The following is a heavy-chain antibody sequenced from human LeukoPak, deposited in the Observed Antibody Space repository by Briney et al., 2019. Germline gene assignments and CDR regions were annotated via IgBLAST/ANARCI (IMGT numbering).Heavy chain of an antibody. Sequence: GGSLRLSCAASGFPSDNWRMHWVRQAPGKGLEWLALIHFDGTHKYYLDSVKGRFTISRDNSKNTLYLQMNSLRPEDTAVYYCAKDDNGPQDYWGQGILVTVSS. D-gene: IGHD1-14*01. CDR1: GFPSDNWR. CDR3: AKDDNGPQDY. J-gene: IGHJ4*02. V-gene: IGHV3-30*02. CDR2: IHFDGTHK.